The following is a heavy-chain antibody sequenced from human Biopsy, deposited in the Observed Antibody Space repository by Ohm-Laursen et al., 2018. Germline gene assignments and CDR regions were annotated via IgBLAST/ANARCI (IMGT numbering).Heavy chain of an antibody. CDR2: FAPENGKT. V-gene: IGHV1-24*01. CDR3: AADINVWNVNY. D-gene: IGHD1-1*01. J-gene: IGHJ4*02. Sequence: SVKVSCKVSGYTLNELSMHWVRQVPGKRLEWMGGFAPENGKTVYAQNFQARVSLTEDTSTDTAYMELRSLRSEDTAVYYCAADINVWNVNYWGQGTQVTVSS. CDR1: GYTLNELS.